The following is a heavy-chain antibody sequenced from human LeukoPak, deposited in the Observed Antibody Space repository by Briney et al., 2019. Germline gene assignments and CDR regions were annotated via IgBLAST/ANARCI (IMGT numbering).Heavy chain of an antibody. CDR3: ARASY. J-gene: IGHJ4*02. CDR1: GESFSGYY. Sequence: SETLSLTCAVYGESFSGYYWSWIRQPPGKGLEWIGEINHSGSTNYNPSLKSRVTISVDTSKNQFSLKLSSVTAADTAVYYCARASYWGQGTLVTVSS. V-gene: IGHV4-34*01. CDR2: INHSGST.